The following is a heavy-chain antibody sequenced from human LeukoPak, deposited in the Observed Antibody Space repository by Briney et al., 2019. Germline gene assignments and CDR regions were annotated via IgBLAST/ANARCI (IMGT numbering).Heavy chain of an antibody. CDR1: GGSISSHY. CDR2: IYYSGST. V-gene: IGHV4-59*11. CDR3: ARVGVRGGTYYYYYMDV. D-gene: IGHD1-26*01. J-gene: IGHJ6*03. Sequence: SETLSLTCTVSGGSISSHYWSWIRQPPGKGLEWIGYIYYSGSTNYNPSLKSRVTISVDTSKNQFSLKLSSVTAADTAAYYCARVGVRGGTYYYYYMDVWGKGTTVTVSS.